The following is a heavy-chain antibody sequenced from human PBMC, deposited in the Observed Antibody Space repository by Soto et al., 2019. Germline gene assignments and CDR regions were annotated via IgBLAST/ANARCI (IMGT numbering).Heavy chain of an antibody. CDR1: GLSLSTSGAA. CDR3: AHYVSTSPAGWFAP. J-gene: IGHJ5*02. D-gene: IGHD3-10*02. V-gene: IGHV2-5*02. Sequence: QITLKESGPTLVKPTQTLTLTCTFSGLSLSTSGAAVGWIRQPPGKALDWLALIYWDDDKRYNPTLKTRLTITKDTSKNQVVLTLTNMDPVDTATYYCAHYVSTSPAGWFAPWGQGILVPVSS. CDR2: IYWDDDK.